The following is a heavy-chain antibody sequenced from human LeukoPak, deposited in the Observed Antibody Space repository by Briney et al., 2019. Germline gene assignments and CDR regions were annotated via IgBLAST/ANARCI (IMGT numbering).Heavy chain of an antibody. CDR2: ISSSDNTI. V-gene: IGHV3-48*02. CDR1: GFTFSFYS. J-gene: IGHJ4*02. Sequence: GGSLRLSCAASGFTFSFYSMNWVRQAPGKGLEWVSYISSSDNTIHYADSVKGRFTISRDNAKNSLDLEMNRLRDEDTAVYYCARVHRGYSYGRLDYWGQGTLVTVSS. D-gene: IGHD5-18*01. CDR3: ARVHRGYSYGRLDY.